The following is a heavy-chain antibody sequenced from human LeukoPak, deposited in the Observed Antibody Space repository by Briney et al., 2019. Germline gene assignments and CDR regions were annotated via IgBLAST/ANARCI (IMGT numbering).Heavy chain of an antibody. Sequence: GGSLRLSCAASGFTFSSYGMHWVRQAPGKGLEWVAVISYDGSNKYYADSVKGRFTISRDNSKNTLYLQMNSLRAEDTAVYYCARDEGLQLPQPGYWGQGTLVTVSS. J-gene: IGHJ4*02. CDR3: ARDEGLQLPQPGY. CDR2: ISYDGSNK. V-gene: IGHV3-30*03. CDR1: GFTFSSYG. D-gene: IGHD2-2*01.